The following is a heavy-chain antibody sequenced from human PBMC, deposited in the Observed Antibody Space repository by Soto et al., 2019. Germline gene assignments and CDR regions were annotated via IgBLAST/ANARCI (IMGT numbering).Heavy chain of an antibody. Sequence: EVQLLESGGGLVQPGGSLRLSCAASGFTFSSYAMSWVRQAPGKGLEWVSAISGSGGSTYYADSVKGRFTISRDNSKNTLYLEMNSLRAEDTAVYYSAKDLVLRYFDWPSQYYYYGMDVWGQGTTVTVSS. V-gene: IGHV3-23*01. CDR3: AKDLVLRYFDWPSQYYYYGMDV. CDR2: ISGSGGST. J-gene: IGHJ6*02. CDR1: GFTFSSYA. D-gene: IGHD3-9*01.